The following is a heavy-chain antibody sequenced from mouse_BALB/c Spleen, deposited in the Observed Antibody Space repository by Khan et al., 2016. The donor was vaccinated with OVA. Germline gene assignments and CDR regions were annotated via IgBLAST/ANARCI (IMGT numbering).Heavy chain of an antibody. D-gene: IGHD2-10*01. CDR3: ARNAYFGNYFDY. V-gene: IGHV1S81*02. CDR1: GYTFTNYW. CDR2: IYPSDGRT. J-gene: IGHJ2*01. Sequence: QVQLQQPGAELVKPGASVKLSCKASGYTFTNYWVHWVKQRPGQGLEWIGEIYPSDGRTNYSEKFKSKATLTVDKSYSTAYLQLSSLTSEDSAVYYCARNAYFGNYFDYWGQGTTLTVSS.